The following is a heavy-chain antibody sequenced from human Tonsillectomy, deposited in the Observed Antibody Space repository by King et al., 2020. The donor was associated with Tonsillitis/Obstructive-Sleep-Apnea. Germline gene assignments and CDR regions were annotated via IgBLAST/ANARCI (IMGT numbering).Heavy chain of an antibody. CDR3: ARSTYGGDGFDY. CDR1: GYTFTGYY. V-gene: IGHV1-2*05. CDR2: INPNSGGT. D-gene: IGHD3-10*01. J-gene: IGHJ4*02. Sequence: QLVQSGAEVKKPGASLKISCKASGYTFTGYYMNWVRQAPGQGLEWMGRINPNSGGTNYAQKFQGRVTMTRDTSISTAYMELDRLRSDDTVVYYCARSTYGGDGFDYWGQGTLVTVSS.